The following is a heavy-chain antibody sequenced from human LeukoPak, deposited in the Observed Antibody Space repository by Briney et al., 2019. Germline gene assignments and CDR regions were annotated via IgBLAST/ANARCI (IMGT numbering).Heavy chain of an antibody. Sequence: PSETLSLTCTVSGGSISSYYWSWIRQPAGKGLEWIGRIYTSGSTNYNPSLKSRVTMSVDTSENQFSLKLSSVTAADTAVYYCARTLKDYYDSSGYYYYFDYWGQGTLVTVSS. CDR1: GGSISSYY. J-gene: IGHJ4*02. V-gene: IGHV4-4*07. CDR2: IYTSGST. D-gene: IGHD3-22*01. CDR3: ARTLKDYYDSSGYYYYFDY.